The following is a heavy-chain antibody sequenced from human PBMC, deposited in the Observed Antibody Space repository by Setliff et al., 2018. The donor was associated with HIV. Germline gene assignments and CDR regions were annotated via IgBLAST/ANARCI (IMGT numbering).Heavy chain of an antibody. Sequence: SETLSLTCTVSGDSVSSASYYWSWIRQPPGKGLEWIGYIYYSGTTKYNPSLKSRVTISVDTSKNQFSLKLSSVTAADTAVYYCASEAWTSYRSSSGYYYYYMDDWGKGTTVTVSS. V-gene: IGHV4-61*01. CDR2: IYYSGTT. J-gene: IGHJ6*03. D-gene: IGHD6-6*01. CDR1: GDSVSSASYY. CDR3: ASEAWTSYRSSSGYYYYYMDD.